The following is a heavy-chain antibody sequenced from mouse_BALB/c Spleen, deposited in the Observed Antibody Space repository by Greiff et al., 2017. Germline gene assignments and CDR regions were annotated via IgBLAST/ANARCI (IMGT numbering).Heavy chain of an antibody. CDR1: GYSFTGYY. J-gene: IGHJ3*01. CDR2: INPYNGAT. CDR3: ASGPAWFAY. V-gene: IGHV1-31*01. Sequence: EVQVVESGPELVKPGASVKISCKASGYSFTGYYMHWVKQSHVKSLEWIGRINPYNGATSYNQNFKDKASLTVDKTSSTAYMELHSLTSEDSAAYYCASGPAWFAYWGQGTLVTVSA.